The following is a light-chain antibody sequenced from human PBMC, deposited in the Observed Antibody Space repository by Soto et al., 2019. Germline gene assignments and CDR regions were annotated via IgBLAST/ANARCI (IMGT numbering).Light chain of an antibody. CDR1: QSISSW. J-gene: IGKJ1*01. V-gene: IGKV1-5*03. Sequence: DIQMTQSPSTLSASVVDRVTIICRASQSISSWLAWYQQKGGKAPKLLIYKASSLESGVPSRFSGSGSGTEFTLTISSLQPDDFATYYCQQYNSYSFGQGTKVDIK. CDR2: KAS. CDR3: QQYNSYS.